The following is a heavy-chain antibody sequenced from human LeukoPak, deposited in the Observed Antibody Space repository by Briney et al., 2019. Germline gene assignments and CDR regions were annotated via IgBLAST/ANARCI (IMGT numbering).Heavy chain of an antibody. CDR2: IYYSGST. CDR1: GGAISNSELY. Sequence: SETLSLTCTVSGGAISNSELYWGWVRQPPGKGLEWIAMIYYSGSTYSNPSLKSRVTISVDTSMNQFSLKVRSVTAADSAVYFCARLAGHHNNGRFDFWGQGVLVSVSS. CDR3: ARLAGHHNNGRFDF. J-gene: IGHJ4*02. D-gene: IGHD1-1*01. V-gene: IGHV4-39*01.